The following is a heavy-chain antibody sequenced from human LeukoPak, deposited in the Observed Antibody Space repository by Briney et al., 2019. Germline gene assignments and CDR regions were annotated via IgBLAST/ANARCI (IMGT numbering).Heavy chain of an antibody. CDR2: ISSGSTL. V-gene: IGHV3-48*03. D-gene: IGHD6-19*01. J-gene: IGHJ4*02. CDR3: ARESIAVAGAPFDY. Sequence: GGSLRLSCAASGFTFSSYEMNWVRQAPGKGLEWVSYISSGSTLYDADSVKGRFTISRDNAKNSLYLQMSSLRAEETAVYYCARESIAVAGAPFDYWGQGSLVTVSS. CDR1: GFTFSSYE.